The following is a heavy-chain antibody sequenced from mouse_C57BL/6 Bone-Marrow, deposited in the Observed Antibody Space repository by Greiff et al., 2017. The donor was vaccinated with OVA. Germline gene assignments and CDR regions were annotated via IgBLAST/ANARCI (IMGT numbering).Heavy chain of an antibody. CDR1: GYTFTRYW. Sequence: QVQLQQPGAELVKPGASVKLSCKASGYTFTRYWMHWVKQRPGQGLEWIGMIHPNSGSTNYNEKFKSKATLTVDKSSSTAYMQLSSLTSEDSAVYDCARYSSNFFDDWGQGTTLTVSS. V-gene: IGHV1-64*01. CDR2: IHPNSGST. J-gene: IGHJ2*01. CDR3: ARYSSNFFDD. D-gene: IGHD2-5*01.